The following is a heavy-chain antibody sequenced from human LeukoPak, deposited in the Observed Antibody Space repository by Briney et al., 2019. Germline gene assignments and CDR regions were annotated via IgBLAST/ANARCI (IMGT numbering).Heavy chain of an antibody. CDR2: IFYSGDT. D-gene: IGHD3-16*01. Sequence: SETLSLTCTVSGGSFSDYYWTWIRQPPGRGLEWIGYIFYSGDTNYNPSLKSRVTMSLDTSKNQFSLRLNSVTAADTAVYYCARDQLGDAVDIWGQGTMVTVSS. CDR1: GGSFSDYY. V-gene: IGHV4-59*01. CDR3: ARDQLGDAVDI. J-gene: IGHJ3*02.